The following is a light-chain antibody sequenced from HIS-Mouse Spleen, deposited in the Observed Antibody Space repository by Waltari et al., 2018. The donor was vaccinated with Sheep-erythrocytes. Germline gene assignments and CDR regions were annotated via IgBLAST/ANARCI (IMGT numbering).Light chain of an antibody. CDR1: SSDVGSYNL. J-gene: IGLJ3*02. CDR2: EGS. V-gene: IGLV2-23*01. Sequence: QSALTQPASVSGSPGQSLPISCTGTSSDVGSYNLVSWSQQHPGKAPKLMIYEGSKRPSGVSNRFSGSKSGNTASLTISGLQAEDEADYYCCSYAGSSTPWVFGGGTKLTVL. CDR3: CSYAGSSTPWV.